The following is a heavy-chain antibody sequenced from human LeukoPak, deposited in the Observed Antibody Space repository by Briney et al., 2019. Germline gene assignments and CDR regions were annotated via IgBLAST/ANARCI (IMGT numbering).Heavy chain of an antibody. D-gene: IGHD3-22*01. CDR2: ISSSISYI. CDR3: AREGGGGYYDSSGYYYSYYFDY. J-gene: IGHJ4*02. CDR1: GFIFSRYW. Sequence: PGGSLRLSCAASGFIFSRYWMHWVRQAPGKGLEWVSSISSSISYIYFADSVKGRFTISRDNAKNSLYLQMNSLRPEDTAIYYCAREGGGGYYDSSGYYYSYYFDYWGQGTLVTVSS. V-gene: IGHV3-21*06.